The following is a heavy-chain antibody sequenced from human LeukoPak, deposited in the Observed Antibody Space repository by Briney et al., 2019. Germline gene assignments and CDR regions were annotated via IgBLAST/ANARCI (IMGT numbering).Heavy chain of an antibody. CDR2: ISGSGGST. CDR1: GFTFTSYA. CDR3: AKGLYYDSGGPYYFDY. Sequence: GGSLRLSCAASGFTFTSYAMNWVRQAPGKGLEWVSVISGSGGSTYYADSVKGRFTISRDNSKNTLYLQMNSLRAEDTAVYYCAKGLYYDSGGPYYFDYWGQGTLVTVSS. V-gene: IGHV3-23*01. J-gene: IGHJ4*02. D-gene: IGHD3-22*01.